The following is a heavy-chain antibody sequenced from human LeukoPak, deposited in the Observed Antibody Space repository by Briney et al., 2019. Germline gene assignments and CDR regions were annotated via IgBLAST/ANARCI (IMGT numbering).Heavy chain of an antibody. V-gene: IGHV3-64*01. D-gene: IGHD3-10*01. Sequence: GGSLRLSCAASGFTFSSYGMHWVRQAPGKGLEYVSAINSNGNRSYYANSVKGRFAISRDNSKNTLYLQMGSLRDEDMAVYYCARASYYYASGSYYYVFDYWGQGTLVTVSS. CDR1: GFTFSSYG. CDR3: ARASYYYASGSYYYVFDY. J-gene: IGHJ4*02. CDR2: INSNGNRS.